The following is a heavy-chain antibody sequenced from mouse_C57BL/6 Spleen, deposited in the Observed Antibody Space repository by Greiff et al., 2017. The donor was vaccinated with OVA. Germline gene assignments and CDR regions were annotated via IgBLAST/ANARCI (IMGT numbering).Heavy chain of an antibody. CDR1: GYTFTSYW. J-gene: IGHJ3*01. D-gene: IGHD1-1*01. Sequence: QVQLQQPGAELVKPGASVKLSCKASGYTFTSYWMHWVKQRPGQGLEWIGMIHPNSGSTNYNEKFKSKATLTVDKSSSTAYMHRSSLTSEDSAVYYCARAEYYGSRGFAYWGQGTLVTVSA. CDR3: ARAEYYGSRGFAY. V-gene: IGHV1-64*01. CDR2: IHPNSGST.